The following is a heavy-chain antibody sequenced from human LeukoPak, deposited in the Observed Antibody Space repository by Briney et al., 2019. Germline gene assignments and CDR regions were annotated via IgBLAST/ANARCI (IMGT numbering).Heavy chain of an antibody. CDR3: ATTKEEQSAPYFDY. V-gene: IGHV4-59*01. Sequence: SETLSLTCTVSGGSISSYYWNWIRQPPGKGLEWIGYIYYTGSTNYNPSLKSRVTISLDTSKNQFSPKLSSVTPADTAVYYCATTKEEQSAPYFDYWGQGTLVTVSS. D-gene: IGHD1/OR15-1a*01. CDR2: IYYTGST. CDR1: GGSISSYY. J-gene: IGHJ4*02.